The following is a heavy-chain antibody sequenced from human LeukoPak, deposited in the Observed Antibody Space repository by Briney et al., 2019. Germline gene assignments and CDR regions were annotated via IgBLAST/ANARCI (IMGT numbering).Heavy chain of an antibody. V-gene: IGHV3-23*01. D-gene: IGHD5/OR15-5a*01. CDR1: GFTFSSYG. J-gene: IGHJ3*02. CDR2: ISGSGGST. CDR3: AKGLSIMDDAFDI. Sequence: GGSLRLSCAASGFTFSSYGMSWVRQAPGKGLEWVSAISGSGGSTYYADSVKGRPTISRDNSKNTLYLQMNSLRAEDTAVYYCAKGLSIMDDAFDIWGQGTMVTVSS.